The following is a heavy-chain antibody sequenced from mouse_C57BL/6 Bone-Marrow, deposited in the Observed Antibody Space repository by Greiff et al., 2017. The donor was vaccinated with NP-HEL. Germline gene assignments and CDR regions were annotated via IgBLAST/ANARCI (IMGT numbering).Heavy chain of an antibody. CDR3: ARELLWLRRRDYYALDY. Sequence: VQLQQPGAELVKPGASVKLSCKASGYTFTSYWMHWVKQRPGQGLEWIGMIHPNSGSTNYNEKFKSKATLTVDKSSSTAYMQLSSLTSDDSAVYYCARELLWLRRRDYYALDYWGQGTSVTVSS. D-gene: IGHD2-2*01. CDR1: GYTFTSYW. CDR2: IHPNSGST. V-gene: IGHV1-64*01. J-gene: IGHJ4*01.